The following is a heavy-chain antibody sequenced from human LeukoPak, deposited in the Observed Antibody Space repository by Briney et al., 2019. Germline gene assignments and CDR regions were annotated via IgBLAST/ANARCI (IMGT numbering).Heavy chain of an antibody. CDR2: INPSGGST. J-gene: IGHJ5*02. D-gene: IGHD3-16*01. CDR1: GYTFTSYY. Sequence: ASVKVSCKASGYTFTSYYMHWVRQAPGQGLEWMGIINPSGGSTSYAQKSQGRVTMTSDTSTSTVYMELSSLRSEDTAVYYCTRHLRQEQGERSNWFDPWGQGTLVTVSS. CDR3: TRHLRQEQGERSNWFDP. V-gene: IGHV1-46*01.